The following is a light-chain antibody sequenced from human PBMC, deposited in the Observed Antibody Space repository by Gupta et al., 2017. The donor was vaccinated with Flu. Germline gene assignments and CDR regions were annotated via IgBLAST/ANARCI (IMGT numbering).Light chain of an antibody. V-gene: IGKV3D-11*02. J-gene: IGKJ2*01. Sequence: EIVLTQSPATLSLSPGESATLSCRASQSVSSYLAWYQQKPGQAPRLLIYDASNRTTGIRARVSGSGGGTDSNLTISSRDAEDFEVDYCQQRKNGQPLYTFGRGTKVEIK. CDR3: QQRKNGQPLYT. CDR1: QSVSSY. CDR2: DAS.